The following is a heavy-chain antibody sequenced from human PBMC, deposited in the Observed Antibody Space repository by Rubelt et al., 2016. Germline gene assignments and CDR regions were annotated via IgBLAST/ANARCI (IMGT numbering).Heavy chain of an antibody. D-gene: IGHD3-3*01. CDR2: IDPSDSYT. J-gene: IGHJ6*02. CDR3: ARQRITIFGVVYYYYGMDV. V-gene: IGHV5-10-1*01. Sequence: EWIGGIDPSDSYTNYSPSFQGHVTISADKSISTAYLQWSSLKASDTAMYYCARQRITIFGVVYYYYGMDVWGQGTTVTVPS.